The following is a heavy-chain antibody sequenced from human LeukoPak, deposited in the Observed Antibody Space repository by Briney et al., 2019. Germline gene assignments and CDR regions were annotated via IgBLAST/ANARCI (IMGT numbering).Heavy chain of an antibody. CDR2: MSVSGTYI. D-gene: IGHD6-25*01. J-gene: IGHJ4*02. Sequence: GGSLRFSCVVSGFTFSSYNMNWVRQAPGKGLEWVSCMSVSGTYIYYADSVKGRFTISRDNAKNSLYLQMNSLRAEDTAIYYCAREPRGYGFDYWGQGTLVTVSS. CDR1: GFTFSSYN. V-gene: IGHV3-21*06. CDR3: AREPRGYGFDY.